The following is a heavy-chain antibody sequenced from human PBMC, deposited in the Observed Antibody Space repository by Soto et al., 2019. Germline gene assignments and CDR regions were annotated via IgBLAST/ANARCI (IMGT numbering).Heavy chain of an antibody. J-gene: IGHJ4*02. CDR3: ARDFNDFWSGYYDH. Sequence: GGSLRLSCAASGFTFSNYWMHWVRQAPGKGLVWVSRISSDGRSISYADSVKGRFTISRDNANNTLYLQMNSLRAEDTAVYYCARDFNDFWSGYYDHWGQGTLVTVSS. V-gene: IGHV3-74*01. CDR2: ISSDGRSI. CDR1: GFTFSNYW. D-gene: IGHD3-3*01.